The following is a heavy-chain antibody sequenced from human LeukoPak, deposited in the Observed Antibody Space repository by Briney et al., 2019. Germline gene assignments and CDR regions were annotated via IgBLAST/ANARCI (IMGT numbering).Heavy chain of an antibody. J-gene: IGHJ4*02. D-gene: IGHD5-18*01. CDR2: INSDGSTT. V-gene: IGHV3-74*01. CDR1: GFTFSNNW. Sequence: GGSLRLSCAASGFTFSNNWMHWVRQAPGKGLVWVSRINSDGSTTTYADSVKGRFTISRDNAKNTLYLQMNSLRAEDTAVYYCARGYIYGYDCWGRGALVTVSS. CDR3: ARGYIYGYDC.